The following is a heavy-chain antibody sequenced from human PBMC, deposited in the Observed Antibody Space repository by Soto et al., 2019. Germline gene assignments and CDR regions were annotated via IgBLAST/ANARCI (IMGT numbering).Heavy chain of an antibody. V-gene: IGHV1-69*06. CDR3: ARRVVADYYYYGMDV. J-gene: IGHJ6*02. Sequence: GASVKVSCKAAGGTFSSYAISWVRQAPGQGLEWMGGIIPIFGTANYAQKFQGRVTITADKSTSTAYMELSSLRSEDTAVYYCARRVVADYYYYGMDVWGQGTTVTVSS. CDR1: GGTFSSYA. CDR2: IIPIFGTA. D-gene: IGHD2-15*01.